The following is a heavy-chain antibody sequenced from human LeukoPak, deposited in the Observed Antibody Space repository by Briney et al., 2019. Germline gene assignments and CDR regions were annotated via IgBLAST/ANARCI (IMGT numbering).Heavy chain of an antibody. D-gene: IGHD3-22*01. V-gene: IGHV3-7*01. Sequence: GGSLRLSSAASGFTFSSYWMSWVRQAPGKGLEWVANIKQDGSEKYYVDSVKGRFTISRDNAKNSLYLQMNSLRAEDTAVYYCAREAEDSSGFIDYWGQGTLVTVFS. CDR2: IKQDGSEK. CDR1: GFTFSSYW. CDR3: AREAEDSSGFIDY. J-gene: IGHJ4*02.